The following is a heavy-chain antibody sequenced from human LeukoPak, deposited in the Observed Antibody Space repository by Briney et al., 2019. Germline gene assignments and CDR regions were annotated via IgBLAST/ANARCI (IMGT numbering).Heavy chain of an antibody. J-gene: IGHJ4*02. D-gene: IGHD6-6*01. CDR2: SGSGGST. Sequence: PGGSLRLSCAASGFTFSNYGMSWVRQAPGKGLEWVSVSGSGGSTYYADSVEGRFTISSDNSKNTLYLQMNSLRAEDTAVYYCAKFDSSSSRVLDYWGQGTLVTVSS. V-gene: IGHV3-23*01. CDR1: GFTFSNYG. CDR3: AKFDSSSSRVLDY.